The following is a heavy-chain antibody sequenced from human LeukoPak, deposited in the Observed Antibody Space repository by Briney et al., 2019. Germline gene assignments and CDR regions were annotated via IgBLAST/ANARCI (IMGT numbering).Heavy chain of an antibody. CDR1: GXSFTSYW. J-gene: IGHJ4*02. CDR2: IYPGDSDT. D-gene: IGHD2-2*01. Sequence: GESLKISCKGSGXSFTSYWIGWVRQMPGKGLEWMGIIYPGDSDTRYSPSFQGQVTISADKSISTAYLQWSSLKASDTAMYYCARQVPAAMSVAAAFSYYFDYWGQGTLVTVSS. CDR3: ARQVPAAMSVAAAFSYYFDY. V-gene: IGHV5-51*01.